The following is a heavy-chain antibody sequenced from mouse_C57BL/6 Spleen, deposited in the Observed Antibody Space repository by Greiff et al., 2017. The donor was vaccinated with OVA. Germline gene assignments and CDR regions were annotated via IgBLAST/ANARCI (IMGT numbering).Heavy chain of an antibody. D-gene: IGHD2-4*01. V-gene: IGHV1-18*01. CDR3: ARSVYYDYSYWYFDV. J-gene: IGHJ1*03. CDR2: INPNNGGT. CDR1: GYTFTDYN. Sequence: EVQLQQSGPELVKPGASVKIPCKASGYTFTDYNMDWVKQSHGKSLEWIGDINPNNGGTIYNQKFKGKATLTVDKSSSTAYMELRSLTSEDTAVYYCARSVYYDYSYWYFDVWGTGTTVTVSS.